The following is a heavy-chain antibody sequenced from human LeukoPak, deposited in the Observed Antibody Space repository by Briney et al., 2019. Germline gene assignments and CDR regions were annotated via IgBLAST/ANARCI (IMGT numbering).Heavy chain of an antibody. J-gene: IGHJ3*02. Sequence: SETLSLTCAVYGGSFSGYYWSWIRQPPGKGLEWIGEINHSGSTNYNPSLKSRVTISVDTSKNQFSLKLSSVTAADTAVYYCATRHGVLRYFDWLPTGAFDIWGQGTMVTVSS. D-gene: IGHD3-9*01. CDR1: GGSFSGYY. V-gene: IGHV4-34*01. CDR3: ATRHGVLRYFDWLPTGAFDI. CDR2: INHSGST.